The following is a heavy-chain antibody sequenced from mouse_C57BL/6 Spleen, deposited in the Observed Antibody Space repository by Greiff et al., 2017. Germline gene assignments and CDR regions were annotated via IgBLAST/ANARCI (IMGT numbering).Heavy chain of an antibody. CDR1: GYTFTDYE. Sequence: QVQLQQSGAELVRPGASVTLSCKASGYTFTDYEMHWVKQTPVHGLEWIGAIDPETGGTAYNQKFKGKAILTADKSSSTAYMELRSLTSEDSAVYYCTRWGTTVEGTYYFDDWGQGTTLTVSS. V-gene: IGHV1-15*01. CDR3: TRWGTTVEGTYYFDD. CDR2: IDPETGGT. D-gene: IGHD1-1*01. J-gene: IGHJ2*01.